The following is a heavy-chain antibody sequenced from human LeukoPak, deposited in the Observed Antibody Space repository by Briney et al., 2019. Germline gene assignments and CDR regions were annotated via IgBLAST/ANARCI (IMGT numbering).Heavy chain of an antibody. D-gene: IGHD3-10*01. J-gene: IGHJ4*02. Sequence: ASETLSLTCAVYGGSFSGYYWSWIRQPPGKGLEWIGEINHSGSTNYNPSLKSRVTISVDTSKNQFSLKLSSVTAADTAVYYCARGRAVRGVIGFYYFDYWGQGTLVTVSS. CDR2: INHSGST. CDR1: GGSFSGYY. V-gene: IGHV4-34*01. CDR3: ARGRAVRGVIGFYYFDY.